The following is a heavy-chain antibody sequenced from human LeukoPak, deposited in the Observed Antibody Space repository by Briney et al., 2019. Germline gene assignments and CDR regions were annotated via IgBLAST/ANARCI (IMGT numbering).Heavy chain of an antibody. CDR3: AKSGEFHPDAFDI. Sequence: SPSETLSLTCAVYGGSFSGYYWRLIRQPPWKGLEWLCEINHSRSTNYNPSLKSRVTISVDPSKNQCSLKLSSVTAADAAVYYCAKSGEFHPDAFDIWGQGTMVTVSS. CDR1: GGSFSGYY. V-gene: IGHV4-34*01. D-gene: IGHD3-10*01. J-gene: IGHJ3*02. CDR2: INHSRST.